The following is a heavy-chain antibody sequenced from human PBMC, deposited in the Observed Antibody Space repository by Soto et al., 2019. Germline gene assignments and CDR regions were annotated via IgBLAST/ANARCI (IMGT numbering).Heavy chain of an antibody. CDR2: VYLNDAK. CDR1: GFSLSTSQVG. V-gene: IGHV2-5*01. J-gene: IGHJ4*02. CDR3: ATDICAYSSGSCYFTY. D-gene: IGHD6-19*01. Sequence: SGTTRVNPTQTLTLTCTFSGFSLSTSQVGVGWIRQPPGKALEWLAHVYLNDAKYYSLSLKTRLTITKDTSKNQVVLTMTNMDPVDTAISYCATDICAYSSGSCYFTYWGQGTLVTVSS.